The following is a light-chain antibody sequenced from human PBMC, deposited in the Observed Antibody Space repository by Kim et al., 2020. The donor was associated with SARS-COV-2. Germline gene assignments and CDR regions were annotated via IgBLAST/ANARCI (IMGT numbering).Light chain of an antibody. CDR3: NSRDSSGNHP. CDR1: SLRTYY. Sequence: VAWGQATRITCQGDSLRTYYASWYQQRPGQAPVLVIYGKNNRPSGIPDRFSGSSSGNTASLTITGAQAEDEADYYCNSRDSSGNHPFGGGTQLTVL. V-gene: IGLV3-19*01. J-gene: IGLJ2*01. CDR2: GKN.